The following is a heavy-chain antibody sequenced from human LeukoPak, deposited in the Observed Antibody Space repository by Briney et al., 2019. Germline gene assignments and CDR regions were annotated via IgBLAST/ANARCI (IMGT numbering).Heavy chain of an antibody. CDR3: ARIAVAPYNWFDP. D-gene: IGHD6-19*01. CDR1: GYSFTSYW. Sequence: GESLKISCKGSGYSFTSYWIGWVCQMPGKGLEWMGIIYPGDSDTRYSPSFQGQVTIAADKSTSTAYLQRSSLKATDTAMYYCARIAVAPYNWFDPWGQGTLVTVSS. J-gene: IGHJ5*02. CDR2: IYPGDSDT. V-gene: IGHV5-51*01.